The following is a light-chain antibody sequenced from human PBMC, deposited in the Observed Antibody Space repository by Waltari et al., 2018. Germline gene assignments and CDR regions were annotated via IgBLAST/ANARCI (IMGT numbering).Light chain of an antibody. CDR1: SSDIGDYNY. J-gene: IGLJ2*01. V-gene: IGLV2-14*03. Sequence: QSALTQPASVSGSPGQSITISCTGTSSDIGDYNYAPWYQHYPGRAPKLLISVVSLRPSGVSDRFSGSKSGNTASLTISALQADDEADYYCMSYTTSSTLIFGGGTKVTVL. CDR2: VVS. CDR3: MSYTTSSTLI.